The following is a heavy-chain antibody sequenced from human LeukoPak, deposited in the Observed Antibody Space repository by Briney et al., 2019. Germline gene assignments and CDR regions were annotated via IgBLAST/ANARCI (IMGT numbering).Heavy chain of an antibody. CDR1: GGSISNYY. Sequence: SETLSLTCTVSGGSISNYYWTWSRQPPGKGLEWIGYISYSGGTNYNPSLKSRVTISVDTSKNQFSLELTSVTAADTAVYYCARRRWELREMDAFDIWGQGTMVTVSS. D-gene: IGHD1-26*01. J-gene: IGHJ3*02. V-gene: IGHV4-59*01. CDR3: ARRRWELREMDAFDI. CDR2: ISYSGGT.